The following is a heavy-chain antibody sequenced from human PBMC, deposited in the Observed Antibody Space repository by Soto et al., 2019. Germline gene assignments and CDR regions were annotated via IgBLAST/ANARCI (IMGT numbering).Heavy chain of an antibody. V-gene: IGHV3-33*01. Sequence: PGGSLRLSCAASGFTFSREGMHWVRQAPGKGLEWVAVIWYDGSNKYYADSVKGRFTISRDNSKNTLYLQMNSLRAEDTAVYYCALGYYYDSSGYDDLVPFDYWGQGT. CDR2: IWYDGSNK. D-gene: IGHD3-22*01. J-gene: IGHJ4*02. CDR3: ALGYYYDSSGYDDLVPFDY. CDR1: GFTFSREG.